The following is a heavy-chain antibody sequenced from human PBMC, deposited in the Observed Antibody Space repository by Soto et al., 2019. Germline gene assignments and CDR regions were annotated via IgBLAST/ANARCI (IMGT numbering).Heavy chain of an antibody. D-gene: IGHD6-19*01. CDR1: GGSISSYY. CDR2: IYYSGST. Sequence: LSVTCPCSGGSISSYYWSLILQPPGKGLEWIGYIYYSGSTNYNPSLKSRVTISVDTSKNQFSLKLSSVTAADTAVYYCARYNMGSSGWHYYYYGMDVWGQGTTVTVSS. V-gene: IGHV4-59*01. CDR3: ARYNMGSSGWHYYYYGMDV. J-gene: IGHJ6*02.